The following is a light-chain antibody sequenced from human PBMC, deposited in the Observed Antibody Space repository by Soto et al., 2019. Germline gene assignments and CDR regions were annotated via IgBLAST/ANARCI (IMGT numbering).Light chain of an antibody. Sequence: EVVLTQSPGTLSLSPGEGATLSCRASQSVSSSYLAWYQQKPGQAPRLLIYGASRRATGIPDRISGSGSGTDFTLTIGRLEPEDFAVYYCQQYGISPWTFGHGATVEIK. CDR1: QSVSSSY. V-gene: IGKV3-20*01. CDR3: QQYGISPWT. J-gene: IGKJ1*01. CDR2: GAS.